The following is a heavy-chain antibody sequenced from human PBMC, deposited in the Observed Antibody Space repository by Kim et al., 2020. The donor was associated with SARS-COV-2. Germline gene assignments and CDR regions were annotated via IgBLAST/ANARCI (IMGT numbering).Heavy chain of an antibody. CDR3: AKKAMYYDILTGYPEGYWFDP. CDR1: GFTFSSYA. CDR2: IYSGGSST. J-gene: IGHJ5*02. D-gene: IGHD3-9*01. Sequence: GGSLRLSCAASGFTFSSYAMSWVRQAPGKGLEWVSVIYSGGSSTYYADSVKGRFTISRDNSKNTLYLQMNSLRAEDTAVYYCAKKAMYYDILTGYPEGYWFDPWGQGTLVTVSS. V-gene: IGHV3-23*03.